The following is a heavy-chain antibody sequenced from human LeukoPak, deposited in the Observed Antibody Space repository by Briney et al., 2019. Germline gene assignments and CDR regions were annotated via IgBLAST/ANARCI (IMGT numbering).Heavy chain of an antibody. V-gene: IGHV5-51*01. Sequence: GESLKISFKGSGYRFTNYWIGWVRQMPGKGQEWLGIIYPGDSDTRYSPSFQGQVTISADKSISTAYLQWSGLKASDTAMYYCARQVGVVPAAGAFDIWGQGTMVTVSS. CDR3: ARQVGVVPAAGAFDI. CDR1: GYRFTNYW. D-gene: IGHD2-2*01. J-gene: IGHJ3*02. CDR2: IYPGDSDT.